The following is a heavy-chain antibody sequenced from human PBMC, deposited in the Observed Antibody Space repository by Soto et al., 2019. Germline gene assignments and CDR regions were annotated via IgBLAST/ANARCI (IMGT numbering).Heavy chain of an antibody. Sequence: PSETLSLTCTVSGGSISSYYWSWIRQPPGKGLEWIGYIYYSGSTNYNPSLKSRVTISVDTSKNQFSLKLSSVTAADTAVYYCARGEGRVVIPSGYWGQGTLVTVSS. J-gene: IGHJ4*02. CDR3: ARGEGRVVIPSGY. D-gene: IGHD3-10*01. V-gene: IGHV4-59*01. CDR2: IYYSGST. CDR1: GGSISSYY.